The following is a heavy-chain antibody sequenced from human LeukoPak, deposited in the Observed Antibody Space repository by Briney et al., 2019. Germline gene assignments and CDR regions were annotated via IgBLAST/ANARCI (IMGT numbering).Heavy chain of an antibody. CDR3: TRGGTTVAGTFWFDP. J-gene: IGHJ5*02. V-gene: IGHV4-4*02. D-gene: IGHD6-19*01. Sequence: SETQSLTCAVSGVSISSSNWWSWVRQPPGKGLEWIGEIYHTGSSNYNPSLKSRVTISVDKSKSQFSLKLSSVTAADTAVYYCTRGGTTVAGTFWFDPWGQGTLVTVSS. CDR1: GVSISSSNW. CDR2: IYHTGSS.